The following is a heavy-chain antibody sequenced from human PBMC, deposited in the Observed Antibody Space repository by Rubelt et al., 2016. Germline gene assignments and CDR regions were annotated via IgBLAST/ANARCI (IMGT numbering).Heavy chain of an antibody. Sequence: QVQLQESGPGLVKPSETLSLTCTVSGYSISSGNDSGWIRQPPGKGLEWLGSIFPSGSNYYKQSLKSRITISVDTSKNQVSSKLSSGTAADTAVYYCARHQTSSWFDPWGQGTLVTVSS. CDR3: ARHQTSSWFDP. V-gene: IGHV4-38-2*02. CDR2: IFPSGSN. CDR1: GYSISSGND. J-gene: IGHJ5*02.